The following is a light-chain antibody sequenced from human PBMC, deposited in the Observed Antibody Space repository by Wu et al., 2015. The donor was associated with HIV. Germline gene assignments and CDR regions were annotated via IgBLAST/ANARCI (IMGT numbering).Light chain of an antibody. J-gene: IGKJ1*01. V-gene: IGKV1-5*03. CDR1: QNISSW. Sequence: DIQMTQSPSTLSTSVGDRVTISCRASQNISSWLAWYQQRPGKAPKLLIYKTSNLNSGVPSRFSGSGAGTEFTLTISSLQTDDFATYYCQQYSSLWTFGQGTQGG. CDR3: QQYSSLWT. CDR2: KTS.